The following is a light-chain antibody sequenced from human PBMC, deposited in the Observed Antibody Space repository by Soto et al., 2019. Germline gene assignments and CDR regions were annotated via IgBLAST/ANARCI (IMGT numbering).Light chain of an antibody. CDR1: QSVRTY. V-gene: IGKV3-11*01. CDR3: QQRSNWPS. Sequence: EVVLTQSPATLSLSPWERATLSCRASQSVRTYLAWYQQKPGQAPRLLIYDASNRATGIPARFSGSGSGTDFTLTISSLGPEDFAVYHCQQRSNWPSFGGGTKVDI. J-gene: IGKJ4*01. CDR2: DAS.